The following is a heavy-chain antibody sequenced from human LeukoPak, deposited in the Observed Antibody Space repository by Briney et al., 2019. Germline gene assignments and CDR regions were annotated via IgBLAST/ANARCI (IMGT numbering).Heavy chain of an antibody. CDR2: FDPEDGET. CDR3: ATDHQYDFWSGYYGN. CDR1: GYTLTELS. V-gene: IGHV1-24*01. Sequence: ASVKVSCKVSGYTLTELSMHWVRQAPGKGLEWMGGFDPEDGETIYAQKFQGRVTMTEDTSTDTAYMELRSLRSEDTAVYYCATDHQYDFWSGYYGNWGQGTLVTVSS. D-gene: IGHD3-3*01. J-gene: IGHJ4*02.